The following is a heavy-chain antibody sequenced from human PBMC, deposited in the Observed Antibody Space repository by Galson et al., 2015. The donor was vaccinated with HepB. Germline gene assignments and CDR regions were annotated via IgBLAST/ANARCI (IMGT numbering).Heavy chain of an antibody. J-gene: IGHJ4*02. CDR1: GGSISSGGYY. D-gene: IGHD6-6*01. CDR3: ARGYSSSGVDY. CDR2: IYYSGST. Sequence: TLSLTCTVSGGSISSGGYYWSWIRQHPGKGLEWIGYIYYSGSTYYNPSLKSRVTISVDTSKNQFSLKLSSVTAADTAVYYCARGYSSSGVDYWGQGTLVTVSS. V-gene: IGHV4-31*03.